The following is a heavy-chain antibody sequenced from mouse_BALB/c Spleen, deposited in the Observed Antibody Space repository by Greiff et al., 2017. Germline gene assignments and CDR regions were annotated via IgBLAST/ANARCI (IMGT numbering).Heavy chain of an antibody. CDR3: ARGYDGYYDAMDY. J-gene: IGHJ4*01. CDR1: GYTFTDYW. Sequence: QVQLQQPGAELVMPGASVKMSCKASGYTFTDYWMHWVKQRPGQGLEWIGAIDTSDSYTSYNQKFKGKATLTVAESSSTAYMQLSSLTSEDSAVYYCARGYDGYYDAMDYWGQGTSVTVSS. CDR2: IDTSDSYT. D-gene: IGHD2-3*01. V-gene: IGHV1-69*01.